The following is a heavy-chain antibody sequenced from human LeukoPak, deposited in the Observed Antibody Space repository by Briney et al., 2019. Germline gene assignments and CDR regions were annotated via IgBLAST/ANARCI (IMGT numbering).Heavy chain of an antibody. Sequence: SETLSLTCTVSGGSISSYYWSWIRQPPGKGLEWIGYIYYSGSTNYNPSLKSRVTISVDTSKNQFSLKLSSVTAADTAVYYCARDLGSSWSFDLWGRGTLVTVSS. V-gene: IGHV4-59*01. CDR3: ARDLGSSWSFDL. J-gene: IGHJ2*01. D-gene: IGHD6-13*01. CDR2: IYYSGST. CDR1: GGSISSYY.